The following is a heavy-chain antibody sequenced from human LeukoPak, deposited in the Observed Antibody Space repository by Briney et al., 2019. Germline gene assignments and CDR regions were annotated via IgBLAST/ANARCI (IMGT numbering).Heavy chain of an antibody. CDR3: AKDRGSSWSPTFDY. V-gene: IGHV3-43*02. CDR2: ISGDGGST. J-gene: IGHJ4*02. D-gene: IGHD6-13*01. Sequence: PGGSLRLSCAASGFTFDDYAMHWVRQAPGRGLEWVSLISGDGGSTYYADSVKGRFTTSRDNSKNSLYLQMNSLRTEDTALYYCAKDRGSSWSPTFDYWGQGTLVTVSS. CDR1: GFTFDDYA.